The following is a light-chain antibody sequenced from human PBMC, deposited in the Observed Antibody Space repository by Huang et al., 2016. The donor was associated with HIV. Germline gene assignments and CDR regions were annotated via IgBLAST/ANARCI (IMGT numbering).Light chain of an antibody. Sequence: EIVLTQSPGTLSLSPGERATLSCRASQSVSSSYLAWYQQKPGQAPRLLFYGASSRATGIPDRFSGSGSGTDFTLTIIRLEPEDFAVYYCQQYDSSPWTFGQGTKVEIK. CDR3: QQYDSSPWT. CDR2: GAS. V-gene: IGKV3-20*01. CDR1: QSVSSSY. J-gene: IGKJ1*01.